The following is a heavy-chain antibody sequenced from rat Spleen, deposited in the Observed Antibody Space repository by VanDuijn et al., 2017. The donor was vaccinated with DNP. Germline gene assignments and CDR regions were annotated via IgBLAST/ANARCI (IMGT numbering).Heavy chain of an antibody. CDR3: ARHGSEDYPGITDY. Sequence: EVQLVESGGGLVQPGRSLKLSCAASGFTFSNYDMAWVRQAPTKGLEWVASISTSGGSTYYRDSVKGRFTVSRDNAKSTLYLQMDSLRSEDTATYYCARHGSEDYPGITDYWGQGVMVTVSS. V-gene: IGHV5-25*01. CDR1: GFTFSNYD. J-gene: IGHJ2*01. D-gene: IGHD1-4*01. CDR2: ISTSGGST.